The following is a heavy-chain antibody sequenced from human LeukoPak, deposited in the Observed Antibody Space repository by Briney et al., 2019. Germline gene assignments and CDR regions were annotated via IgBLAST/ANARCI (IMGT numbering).Heavy chain of an antibody. CDR1: GFTFSSYS. Sequence: GGSLRLSCAASGFTFSSYSMNWVRQAPGKGLEWVSSISSSSSYIYYADSVKGRFTISRDNAKNSLYLQMNSLRAEDTAVYYCASAIAARPSWFDPWGQGTLVTVSS. J-gene: IGHJ5*02. D-gene: IGHD6-6*01. V-gene: IGHV3-21*01. CDR3: ASAIAARPSWFDP. CDR2: ISSSSSYI.